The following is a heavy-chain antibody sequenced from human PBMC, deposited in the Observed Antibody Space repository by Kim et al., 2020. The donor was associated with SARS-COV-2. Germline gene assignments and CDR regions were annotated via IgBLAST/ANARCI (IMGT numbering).Heavy chain of an antibody. CDR3: ARRRYSSDPGMGYFDY. J-gene: IGHJ4*02. Sequence: SETRSLTCTVSGGSISSSSYYWGWIRQPPGKGLEWIGSIYYSGSTYYNPSLKSRVTISVDTSKNQFSLKLSSVTAAGTAVYYCARRRYSSDPGMGYFDYWGQGTLVTVSS. CDR2: IYYSGST. CDR1: GGSISSSSYY. V-gene: IGHV4-39*01. D-gene: IGHD6-25*01.